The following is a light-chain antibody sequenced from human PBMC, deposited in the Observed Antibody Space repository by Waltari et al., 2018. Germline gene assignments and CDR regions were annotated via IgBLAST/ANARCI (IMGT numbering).Light chain of an antibody. CDR1: QDIPES. V-gene: IGKV1-33*01. CDR3: QQYENLPYN. J-gene: IGKJ2*01. CDR2: GAS. Sequence: DIQMTQSPSSLSASVGDRVTITCQASQDIPESVNWYQHKAGRAPKLLIHGASNLKKGVPSRFSGSGSGTDFIFTINNLQPEDVATYYCQQYENLPYNFGQGTKVEIK.